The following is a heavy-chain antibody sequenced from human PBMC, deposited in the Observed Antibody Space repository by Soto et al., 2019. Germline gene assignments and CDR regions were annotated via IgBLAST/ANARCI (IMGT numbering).Heavy chain of an antibody. D-gene: IGHD3-3*01. J-gene: IGHJ5*02. CDR2: INHSGST. Sequence: PSETLSLTCAVYGGSFSGYYWSWIRQPPGKGLEWIGEINHSGSTNYNPSLKSRVTISVDTSKNQFSLKLSSVTAADTAASYCAIVPDSWGQGPLVTAPQ. CDR1: GGSFSGYY. CDR3: AIVPDS. V-gene: IGHV4-34*01.